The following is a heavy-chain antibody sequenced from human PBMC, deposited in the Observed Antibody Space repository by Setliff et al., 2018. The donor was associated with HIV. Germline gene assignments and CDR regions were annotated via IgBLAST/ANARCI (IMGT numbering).Heavy chain of an antibody. D-gene: IGHD1-7*01. CDR3: ARHPREEPERNYKFDS. CDR2: IHTNRGT. CDR1: GSSISGYY. V-gene: IGHV4-4*09. J-gene: IGHJ4*02. Sequence: SETLSLTCTVSGSSISGYYWSWIRQSPGKGLEWIGYIHTNRGTKTNLSLKTRATVSLDTSKNQFFLRLTSVNATDTAIYYFARHPREEPERNYKFDSRGQGTLVTVSS.